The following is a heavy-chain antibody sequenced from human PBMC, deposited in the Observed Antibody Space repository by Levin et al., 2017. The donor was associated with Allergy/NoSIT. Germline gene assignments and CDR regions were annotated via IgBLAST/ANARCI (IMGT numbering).Heavy chain of an antibody. V-gene: IGHV1-18*01. Sequence: EASVKVSCKASGFSFSSFAFTWVRQAPGQGLEWMGWISPYTGDTKFAQKLQDRVSMTTDTPTSTVYMELRNLTSDDTAVYYCAREMAETAADTFDVWGQGTMIIVSS. CDR3: AREMAETAADTFDV. J-gene: IGHJ3*01. D-gene: IGHD2-8*01. CDR1: GFSFSSFA. CDR2: ISPYTGDT.